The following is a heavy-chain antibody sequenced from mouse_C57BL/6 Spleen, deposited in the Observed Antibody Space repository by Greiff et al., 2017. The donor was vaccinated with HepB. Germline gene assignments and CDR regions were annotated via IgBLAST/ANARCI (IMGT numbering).Heavy chain of an antibody. CDR2: ISYDGSN. CDR3: ASRTGAFDY. D-gene: IGHD4-1*01. J-gene: IGHJ2*01. CDR1: GYSITSGYY. V-gene: IGHV3-6*01. Sequence: EVQLVESGPGLVKPSQSLSLTCSVTGYSITSGYYWNWIRQFPGNKLEWMGYISYDGSNNYNPSLKNRISITRDTSKNQFFLKLNSVTTEDTATYYCASRTGAFDYWGQGTTLTVSS.